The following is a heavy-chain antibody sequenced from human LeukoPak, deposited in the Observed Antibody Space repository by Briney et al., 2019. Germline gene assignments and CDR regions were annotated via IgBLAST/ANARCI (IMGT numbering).Heavy chain of an antibody. CDR2: ISGSGGST. V-gene: IGHV3-23*01. CDR3: AKDKAAVNSALDY. J-gene: IGHJ4*02. Sequence: GGTLRLSCAASGFNFCSYGMSWVHQAPGKGLEWVSAISGSGGSTYYADSVKGRFTTSRDNSKNTLYLQMNSLRAEDTAVYYCAKDKAAVNSALDYWGQGTLVTVSS. CDR1: GFNFCSYG. D-gene: IGHD6-25*01.